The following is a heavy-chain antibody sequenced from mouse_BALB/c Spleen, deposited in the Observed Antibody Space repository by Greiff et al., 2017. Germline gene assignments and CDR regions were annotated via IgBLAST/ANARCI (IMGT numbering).Heavy chain of an antibody. CDR3: ARGSYWYFDV. V-gene: IGHV3-2*02. J-gene: IGHJ1*01. CDR1: GYSITSDYA. Sequence: EVMLVESGPGLVKPSQSLSLTCTVTGYSITSDYAWNWIRQFPGNKLEWMGYISYSGSTSYNPSLKSRISITRDTSKNQFFLQLNSVTTEDTATYYCARGSYWYFDVWGAGTTVTVSS. CDR2: ISYSGST.